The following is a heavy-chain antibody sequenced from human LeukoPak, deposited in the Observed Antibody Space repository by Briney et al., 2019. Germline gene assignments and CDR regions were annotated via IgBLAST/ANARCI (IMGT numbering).Heavy chain of an antibody. J-gene: IGHJ4*02. D-gene: IGHD3-16*02. Sequence: SVKVSCKASGGTFSSYAISWVRQAPGEGLEWMGRIIPIFGTANYAQKFQGRVTITTDESTSTAYMELSSLRSEDTAVYYCARPRIARPSHYCFDYWGQGTLVTVSS. CDR2: IIPIFGTA. CDR1: GGTFSSYA. V-gene: IGHV1-69*05. CDR3: ARPRIARPSHYCFDY.